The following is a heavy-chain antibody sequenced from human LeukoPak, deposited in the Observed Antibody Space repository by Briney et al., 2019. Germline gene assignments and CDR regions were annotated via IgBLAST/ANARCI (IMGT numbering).Heavy chain of an antibody. CDR3: ARDYYDSSGYYYYDY. CDR2: LYSDGST. CDR1: GFTVRSNY. Sequence: GSLRLSCVASGFTVRSNYMSWVRQAPGRGLEWVSVLYSDGSTYYVDSMKGRLTISRDNSKNTLYLQMNSLRAEDTAVYYCARDYYDSSGYYYYDYWGQGTLVTVSS. J-gene: IGHJ4*02. V-gene: IGHV3-53*01. D-gene: IGHD3-22*01.